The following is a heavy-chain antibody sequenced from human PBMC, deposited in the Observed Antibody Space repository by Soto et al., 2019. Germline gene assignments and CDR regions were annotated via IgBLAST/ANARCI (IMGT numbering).Heavy chain of an antibody. D-gene: IGHD1-26*01. J-gene: IGHJ6*03. CDR2: IYDSGSA. V-gene: IGHV4-31*03. Sequence: QVQLQESGPGLVKPSQTLSLTCIVSCDSISRGGYFWTWIRQHPGKGLEWIGYIYDSGSAFYNPSLKSRVTMSVDTSKNQFSLNLRSVTAADTAVFYCARGILRPNHYMDVWGKGTEVAVSS. CDR3: ARGILRPNHYMDV. CDR1: CDSISRGGYF.